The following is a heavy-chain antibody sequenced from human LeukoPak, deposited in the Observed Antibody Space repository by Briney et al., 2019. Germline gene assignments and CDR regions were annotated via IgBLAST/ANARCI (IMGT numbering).Heavy chain of an antibody. CDR3: ARDGSGSDAFDI. D-gene: IGHD6-19*01. CDR2: IYTVGNT. J-gene: IGHJ3*02. Sequence: GGSLRLSCAASGFTVSSNYMSWVRQPPGKGLEWVSVIYTVGNTDYADSVKGRFTISRDNSKNTLYLQMNSLRAEDTAVHYCARDGSGSDAFDIWGQGTMVTVSS. V-gene: IGHV3-66*01. CDR1: GFTVSSNY.